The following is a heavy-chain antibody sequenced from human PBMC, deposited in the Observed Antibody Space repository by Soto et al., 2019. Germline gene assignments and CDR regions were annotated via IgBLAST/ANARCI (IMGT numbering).Heavy chain of an antibody. CDR3: AGRSGSSDY. Sequence: QVQLVESGGGVVQPGRSLRLSCAASGFTFSNYTMHWVRQAPGKGLEWVALISYDEIDKYFADAVNGRFTIYRDNSKNTLYLQMDSLRAEDTAVYYCAGRSGSSDYWGRGTLVTVSS. J-gene: IGHJ4*02. CDR2: ISYDEIDK. D-gene: IGHD3-10*01. V-gene: IGHV3-30*04. CDR1: GFTFSNYT.